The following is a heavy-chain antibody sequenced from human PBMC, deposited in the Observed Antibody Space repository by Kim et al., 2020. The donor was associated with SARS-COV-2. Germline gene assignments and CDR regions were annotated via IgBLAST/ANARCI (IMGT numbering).Heavy chain of an antibody. CDR2: IWYDGSNK. V-gene: IGHV3-33*06. J-gene: IGHJ4*02. CDR1: GFTFSSYG. D-gene: IGHD6-13*01. CDR3: AKGKQQLGGFDY. Sequence: GGSLRLSCAASGFTFSSYGMHWVRQAPGKGLEWVAVIWYDGSNKYYADSVKGRFTISRDNSKNTLYLQMNSLRAEDTAVYYCAKGKQQLGGFDYWGQGTLVTVSS.